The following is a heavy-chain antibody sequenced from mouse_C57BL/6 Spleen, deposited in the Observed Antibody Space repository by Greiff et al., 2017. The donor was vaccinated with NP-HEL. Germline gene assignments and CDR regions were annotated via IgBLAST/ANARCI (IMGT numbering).Heavy chain of an antibody. D-gene: IGHD3-2*02. J-gene: IGHJ2*01. CDR1: GYTFTSYG. V-gene: IGHV1-81*01. CDR3: ARRGGTAQAPFDY. Sequence: QVQLKQSGAELARPGASVKLSCKASGYTFTSYGISWVKQRTGQGLEWIGEIYPRSGNTYYNEKFKGKATLTADKSSSTAYMELRSLTSEDSAVYFCARRGGTAQAPFDYWGQGTTLTVSS. CDR2: IYPRSGNT.